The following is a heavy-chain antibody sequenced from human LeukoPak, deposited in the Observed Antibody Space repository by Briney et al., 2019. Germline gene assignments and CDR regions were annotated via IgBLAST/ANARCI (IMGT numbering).Heavy chain of an antibody. J-gene: IGHJ4*02. CDR3: ARHAPLVRGVIYYFDN. Sequence: GESLKISCKGSGYSFTSYWIGWVRQMPGKGLDWMGIIYPCDSDTRYSPSFQGQVTISADKSISTAYLQWSSLKASDTAMYYCARHAPLVRGVIYYFDNWGQGTLVTVSS. D-gene: IGHD3-10*01. CDR1: GYSFTSYW. CDR2: IYPCDSDT. V-gene: IGHV5-51*01.